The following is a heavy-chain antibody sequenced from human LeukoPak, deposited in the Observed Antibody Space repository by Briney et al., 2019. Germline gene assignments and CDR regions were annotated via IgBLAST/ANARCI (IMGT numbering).Heavy chain of an antibody. J-gene: IGHJ5*02. V-gene: IGHV1-18*01. CDR2: INTDNSNT. CDR3: ARKGCTGDCYRFDP. Sequence: ASVKVSCKASGYTFNTYGISWVRQAPGQRPEWMGWINTDNSNTKYAEKFQGRVTMTTDTSTSTAYMELSSLRSDDTAVYYCARKGCTGDCYRFDPWGQGTLVSFSS. CDR1: GYTFNTYG. D-gene: IGHD2-21*02.